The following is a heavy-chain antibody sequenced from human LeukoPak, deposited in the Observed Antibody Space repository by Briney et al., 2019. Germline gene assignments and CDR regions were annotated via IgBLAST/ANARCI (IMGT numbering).Heavy chain of an antibody. J-gene: IGHJ4*02. CDR1: GFTFSNAY. CDR3: ITPLPYSAQ. CDR2: IKPKTDGETT. Sequence: LGGSLRLSCAASGFTFSNAYMNWVRQAPGKGLEWVGRIKPKTDGETTEYAAPMKGRFSISRDDSKNMLYLQMNSLKTEDTAVYYCITPLPYSAQGGQGTLVTVSS. V-gene: IGHV3-15*07. D-gene: IGHD2-21*01.